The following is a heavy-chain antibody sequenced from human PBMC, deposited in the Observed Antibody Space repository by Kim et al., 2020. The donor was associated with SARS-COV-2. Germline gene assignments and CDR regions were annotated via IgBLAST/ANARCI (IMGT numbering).Heavy chain of an antibody. D-gene: IGHD6-13*01. V-gene: IGHV3-9*01. CDR2: ISWNSGSI. CDR3: AKDPLPGIAAAGTWGKFDY. J-gene: IGHJ4*02. CDR1: GFTFGDYA. Sequence: GGSLRLSCAASGFTFGDYAMHWVRQAPGKGLEWVSGISWNSGSIGYADSVKGRFTISRDNAKNSLYLQMNSLRAEDTALYYCAKDPLPGIAAAGTWGKFDYWGQGTLVTVSS.